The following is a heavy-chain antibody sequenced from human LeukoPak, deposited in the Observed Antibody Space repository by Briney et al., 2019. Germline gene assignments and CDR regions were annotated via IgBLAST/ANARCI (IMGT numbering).Heavy chain of an antibody. CDR1: GYTFTAYY. CDR2: INPNSGST. V-gene: IGHV1-2*02. J-gene: IGHJ4*02. D-gene: IGHD2/OR15-2a*01. Sequence: ASVKVSCKGSGYTFTAYYIHWVRQAPGQGLEWMWWINPNSGSTEDAKKFQGRVTLTRHTPISTAYMEMSRLRSDDPAVYYCPSFYAPDRGIESQNLVTVYWGQGTLVSVSS. CDR3: PSFYAPDRGIESQNLVTVY.